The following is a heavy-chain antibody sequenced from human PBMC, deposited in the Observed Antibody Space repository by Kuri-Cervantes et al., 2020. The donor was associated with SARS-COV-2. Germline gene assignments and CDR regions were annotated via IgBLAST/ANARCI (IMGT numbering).Heavy chain of an antibody. CDR1: GFSFSSYA. D-gene: IGHD3-10*01. V-gene: IGHV3-23*01. J-gene: IGHJ4*02. Sequence: ETLSLTCAASGFSFSSYAMSWVRQAPGKGLEWVSVISGSGTGAYYADSAKGRFTISRDNSKNTLYLQMNSLRAEDTAVYYCAKEGFFYGSGRHFDYWGQGTLVTVSS. CDR2: ISGSGTGA. CDR3: AKEGFFYGSGRHFDY.